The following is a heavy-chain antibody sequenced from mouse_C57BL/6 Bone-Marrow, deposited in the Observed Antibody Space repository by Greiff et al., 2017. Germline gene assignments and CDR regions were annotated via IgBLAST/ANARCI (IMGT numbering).Heavy chain of an antibody. Sequence: QVQLQQSGAELVRPGTSVKVSCKASGYAFTNYLIEWVKQRPGQGLEWIGVINPGSGGTNYNEKFKGKATMTADKSSSTAYMQRSSLTSEDSAVYFCARSIYYGPYWYFDVWGTGTTVTVSS. CDR1: GYAFTNYL. V-gene: IGHV1-54*01. D-gene: IGHD2-1*01. J-gene: IGHJ1*03. CDR3: ARSIYYGPYWYFDV. CDR2: INPGSGGT.